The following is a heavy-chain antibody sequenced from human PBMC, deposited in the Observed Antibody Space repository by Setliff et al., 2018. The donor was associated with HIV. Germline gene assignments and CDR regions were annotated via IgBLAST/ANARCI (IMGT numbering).Heavy chain of an antibody. D-gene: IGHD4-17*01. Sequence: SETLSLTCTFSGGSISSHFWRWIRQPPGKGLEWIGTVSYSGSTNYNPSLKSRVTISVDTSNNQFSLKLTTVTAADTAMYYCASFFVTTVSNQDYWGQGTPVTVSS. CDR1: GGSISSHF. V-gene: IGHV4-59*11. J-gene: IGHJ4*02. CDR2: VSYSGST. CDR3: ASFFVTTVSNQDY.